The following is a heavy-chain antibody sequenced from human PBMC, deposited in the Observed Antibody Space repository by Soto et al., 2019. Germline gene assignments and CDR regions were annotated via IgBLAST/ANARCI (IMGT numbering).Heavy chain of an antibody. D-gene: IGHD3-10*01. CDR2: ISWNSGSI. Sequence: SLRLSCAASGFTFDDYAMHWVRQAPGKGLEWVSGISWNSGSIGYADSVKGRFTISRDNAKNSLYLQMNSLRAEDTALYYCAKDGGSGGENYYYGMDVWGQGTRVTVSS. J-gene: IGHJ6*02. V-gene: IGHV3-9*01. CDR3: AKDGGSGGENYYYGMDV. CDR1: GFTFDDYA.